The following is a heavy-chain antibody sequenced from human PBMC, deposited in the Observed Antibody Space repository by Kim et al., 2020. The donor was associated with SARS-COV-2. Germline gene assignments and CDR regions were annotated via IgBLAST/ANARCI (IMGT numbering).Heavy chain of an antibody. Sequence: RKSRLTLSVDTSKNQFSLKLSSVTAADTAVYYCARGITYYYDSSGYYVDFWGQGTLVTVSS. J-gene: IGHJ4*02. V-gene: IGHV4-59*09. D-gene: IGHD3-22*01. CDR3: ARGITYYYDSSGYYVDF.